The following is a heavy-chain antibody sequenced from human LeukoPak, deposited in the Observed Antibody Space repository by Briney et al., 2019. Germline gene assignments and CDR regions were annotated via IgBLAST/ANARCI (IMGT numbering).Heavy chain of an antibody. CDR3: ARGRRGSITGTTYGDY. V-gene: IGHV4-34*01. J-gene: IGHJ4*02. D-gene: IGHD1-7*01. Sequence: SETLSLTCAVYGGSFSGYYWSWIRQPPGKGLEWIGEINHSGSTNYNPSLKSRVTISVDTSKNQSSLKLSSVTAADTAVYYCARGRRGSITGTTYGDYWGQGTLVTVSS. CDR1: GGSFSGYY. CDR2: INHSGST.